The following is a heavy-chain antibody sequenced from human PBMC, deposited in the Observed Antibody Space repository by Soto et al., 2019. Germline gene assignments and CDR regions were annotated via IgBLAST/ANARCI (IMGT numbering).Heavy chain of an antibody. D-gene: IGHD2-2*01. CDR3: ARATSTPPNWFDP. V-gene: IGHV3-23*01. CDR2: ISGSGGST. Sequence: GGSLRLSCAASGFSFSSSAMSWVRQVSGKGLEWVSSISGSGGSTYYADSVKGRFTISRDNSKNTLYLQMNGLRVEDTAVYYCARATSTPPNWFDPWGQGTLVTVSS. CDR1: GFSFSSSA. J-gene: IGHJ5*02.